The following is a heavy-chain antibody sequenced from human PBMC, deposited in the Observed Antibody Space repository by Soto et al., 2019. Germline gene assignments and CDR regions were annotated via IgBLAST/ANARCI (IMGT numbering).Heavy chain of an antibody. D-gene: IGHD2-15*01. CDR2: SRNRVNNFST. J-gene: IGHJ4*02. V-gene: IGHV3-72*01. CDR3: SRVHPSAKSPYY. Sequence: GGSLRLSCTVSAVSEFSLSDQYMDWGRQAPGKGLEGVGRSRNRVNNFSTAYAASVHGRFTISRDESKNTLYLLMHSLTTDDTAVYYCSRVHPSAKSPYYWGQGTLVTVSS. CDR1: EFSLSDQY.